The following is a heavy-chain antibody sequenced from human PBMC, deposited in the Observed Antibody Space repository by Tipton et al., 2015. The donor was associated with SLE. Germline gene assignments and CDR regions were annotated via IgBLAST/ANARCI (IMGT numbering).Heavy chain of an antibody. Sequence: TLSLTCTVSGDSINSGSYYWSWIRQPPGKGLEWIGYIYYSGSTNYNPSLKSRVTISVDTSKNQFSLKLSSVTAADTAVYYCARVIPDYELDAFDIWGQGTMVTVSS. CDR2: IYYSGST. J-gene: IGHJ3*02. CDR1: GDSINSGSYY. D-gene: IGHD4-17*01. CDR3: ARVIPDYELDAFDI. V-gene: IGHV4-61*01.